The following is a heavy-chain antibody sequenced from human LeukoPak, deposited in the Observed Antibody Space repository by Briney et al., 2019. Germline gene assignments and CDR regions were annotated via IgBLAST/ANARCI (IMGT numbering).Heavy chain of an antibody. CDR2: IRSRSNTI. V-gene: IGHV3-11*04. J-gene: IGHJ3*02. CDR3: ARDLHWAFDI. CDR1: GFTFSDHY. D-gene: IGHD1-1*01. Sequence: PGGSLRLSCAVSGFTFSDHYMDWVRQAPGKGLEWVSYIRSRSNTIYYADSVKGRLTISTDNAKNSLYLQMNSLRDDDTAVYYCARDLHWAFDIWGQGTMVTVSS.